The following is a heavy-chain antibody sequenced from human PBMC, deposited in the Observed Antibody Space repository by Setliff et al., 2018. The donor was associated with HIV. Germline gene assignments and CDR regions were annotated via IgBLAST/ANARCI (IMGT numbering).Heavy chain of an antibody. CDR3: MRWGLPYAIDY. D-gene: IGHD2-21*02. CDR2: ISSSGTYI. J-gene: IGHJ4*02. Sequence: PGGSLRLSCAASGVNLNTYSMSWVRQAPEKGMEWVSSISSSGTYIYYADSMKGRFTISRDKAGNSLYLQLNSLRVEDTAVYYCMRWGLPYAIDYWGQGMLVTVSS. V-gene: IGHV3-21*01. CDR1: GVNLNTYS.